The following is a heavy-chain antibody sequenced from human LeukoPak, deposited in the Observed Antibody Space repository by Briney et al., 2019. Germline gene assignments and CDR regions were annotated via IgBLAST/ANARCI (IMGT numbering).Heavy chain of an antibody. CDR3: ARDTIHLYYFDSSGYYFHPDY. CDR2: INPNSGGR. D-gene: IGHD3-22*01. CDR1: GYSFSGYY. Sequence: ASVKVSCKASGYSFSGYYIHWVRQAPGQGLEWMGWINPNSGGRNYAQKFQGRVTMTRDTSISTAYMELSRLRSDDTAVYYCARDTIHLYYFDSSGYYFHPDYWGQGTLVTVSS. V-gene: IGHV1-2*02. J-gene: IGHJ4*02.